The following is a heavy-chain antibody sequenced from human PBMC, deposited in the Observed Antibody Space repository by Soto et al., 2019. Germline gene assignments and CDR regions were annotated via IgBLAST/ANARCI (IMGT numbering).Heavy chain of an antibody. CDR3: ARVGRGYDYIWGRPLGDAFDI. V-gene: IGHV1-18*01. J-gene: IGHJ3*02. D-gene: IGHD3-16*01. CDR2: ISAYNGNT. Sequence: ASVKVSCKASGYTFTSYGISWVRQAPGQGLEWMGWISAYNGNTNYAQKLQGRVTMTTDTSTSTAYMELRSLRSDDTAVYYCARVGRGYDYIWGRPLGDAFDIRGQGTMVTVSS. CDR1: GYTFTSYG.